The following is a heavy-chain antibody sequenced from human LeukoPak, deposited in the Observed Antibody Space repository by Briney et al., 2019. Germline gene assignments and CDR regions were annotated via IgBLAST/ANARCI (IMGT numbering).Heavy chain of an antibody. J-gene: IGHJ4*02. CDR1: GFTVSSNY. Sequence: GGSLRLSCAASGFTVSSNYMSWVRQAPGQGVEGVSVIYSGGSTYYADSVKGRFTISRDNSKNTLYLQMNSLRAEDTAVYYCARVGIVDYYDSSGYLDYWGQGTLVTVSS. V-gene: IGHV3-66*01. CDR2: IYSGGST. D-gene: IGHD3-22*01. CDR3: ARVGIVDYYDSSGYLDY.